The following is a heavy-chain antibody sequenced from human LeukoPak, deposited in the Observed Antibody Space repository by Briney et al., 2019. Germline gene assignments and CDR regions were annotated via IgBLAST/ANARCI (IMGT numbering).Heavy chain of an antibody. CDR2: ISSSSRTI. CDR3: GRDWRPYGSGRISYYYYREV. V-gene: IGHV3-48*01. Sequence: GGTLRLSCAASGFTFSSYSMNWVPHAPGKGLEWGLYISSSSRTIYYADSVKGRFTISRDNAKNSLNLQKNSLRAEDTAVYYCGRDWRPYGSGRISYYYYREVWGKSTGVTVSS. CDR1: GFTFSSYS. D-gene: IGHD3-10*01. J-gene: IGHJ6*03.